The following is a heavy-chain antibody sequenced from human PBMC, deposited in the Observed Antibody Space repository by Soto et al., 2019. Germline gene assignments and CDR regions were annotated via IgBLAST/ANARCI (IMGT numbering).Heavy chain of an antibody. D-gene: IGHD6-13*01. CDR3: ARDRKAAAGTSS. V-gene: IGHV3-11*01. J-gene: IGHJ1*01. CDR2: ISSSGSTI. CDR1: GFTFSDYY. Sequence: QVQLVESGGGLVKPGGSLRLSCAASGFTFSDYYMSWIRQAPGKGLEWVSYISSSGSTIYYADSVNGRFTISRDNAKNSRDLQINSLGAEETGVYYCARDRKAAAGTSSWGQRTLVTVSS.